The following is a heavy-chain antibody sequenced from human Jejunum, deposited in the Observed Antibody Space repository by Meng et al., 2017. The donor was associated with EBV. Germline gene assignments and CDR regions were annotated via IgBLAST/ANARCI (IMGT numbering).Heavy chain of an antibody. Sequence: EVQLVESGGXXXXXGXSLRLSCAASGLTFSSDSMNWVRQAPGKGLEWVSYISSGSSFIYYADSVKGRFTISRDDAKNSLSLQMNNLGADDTAVYYCVRDSSFNVHWGQGTLVTVSS. CDR1: GLTFSSDS. CDR2: ISSGSSFI. CDR3: VRDSSFNVH. V-gene: IGHV3-21*02. J-gene: IGHJ4*02. D-gene: IGHD3-16*02.